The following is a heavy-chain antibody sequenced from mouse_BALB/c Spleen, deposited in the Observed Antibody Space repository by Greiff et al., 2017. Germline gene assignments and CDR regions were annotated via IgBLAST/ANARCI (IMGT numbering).Heavy chain of an antibody. CDR1: GFNIKDTY. V-gene: IGHV14-3*02. D-gene: IGHD1-1*02. J-gene: IGHJ2*01. CDR3: AILSDY. Sequence: VQLKESGAELVKPGASVKLSCTASGFNIKDTYMHWVKQRPEQGLEWIGRIDPANGNTKYDPKFQGKATITADTSSNTAYLQLSSLTSEDTAVYYCAILSDYWGQGTTLTVSS. CDR2: IDPANGNT.